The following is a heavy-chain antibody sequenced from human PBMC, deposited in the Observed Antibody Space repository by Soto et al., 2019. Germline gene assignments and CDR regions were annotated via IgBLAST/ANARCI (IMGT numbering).Heavy chain of an antibody. Sequence: EVQLLESGGGLVQPGGSLRLSCAASGFTFSSYAMRWVLQAPGKGLEWVSAISGSGGSTYYADSVKGRFTISRDNSKNTLYLQMNSLRAEDTAVYYCARRGSGSYYDYWGQGTLVTVSS. CDR2: ISGSGGST. V-gene: IGHV3-23*01. J-gene: IGHJ4*02. CDR3: ARRGSGSYYDY. CDR1: GFTFSSYA. D-gene: IGHD1-26*01.